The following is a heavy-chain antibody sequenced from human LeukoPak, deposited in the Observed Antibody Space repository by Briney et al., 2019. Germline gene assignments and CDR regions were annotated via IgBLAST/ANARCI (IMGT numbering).Heavy chain of an antibody. CDR2: ITDSGSTN. CDR3: ARETSYGDYTYLDY. V-gene: IGHV3-11*01. CDR1: GFTFSDFY. J-gene: IGHJ4*02. D-gene: IGHD4-17*01. Sequence: PGGSLRLSCAASGFTFSDFYMNWIRQAPGKGLEWVSYITDSGSTNYYADSVKGRFTISRDNDKHTMYLQVNSMSAEDTAGYYCARETSYGDYTYLDYWGRGKLVTVSS.